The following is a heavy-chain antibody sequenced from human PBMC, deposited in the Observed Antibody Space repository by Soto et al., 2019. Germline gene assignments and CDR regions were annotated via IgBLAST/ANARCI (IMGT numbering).Heavy chain of an antibody. Sequence: GWSLSLACASSGFSFVSYALSWVRQAPGKGLEWVSTISGSDGKTFYADSVKGRFSISRDTSQSTLYLQMNSLRADDTAIYYCARWSYLDYWGQGTRVTVSS. V-gene: IGHV3-23*01. CDR3: ARWSYLDY. J-gene: IGHJ4*02. CDR2: ISGSDGKT. D-gene: IGHD3-3*01. CDR1: GFSFVSYA.